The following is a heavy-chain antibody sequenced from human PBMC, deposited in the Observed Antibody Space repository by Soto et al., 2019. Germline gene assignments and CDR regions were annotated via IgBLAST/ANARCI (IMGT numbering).Heavy chain of an antibody. CDR3: ARVVAGAAMIVVVNNWFDP. CDR2: ISAYNGNT. CDR1: GYTFTSYG. D-gene: IGHD3-22*01. Sequence: ASVKVSCKASGYTFTSYGISWVRQAPGQGLEWMGWISAYNGNTNYARKLQGRVTMTTDTSTSTAYMELRSLRSDDTAVYYCARVVAGAAMIVVVNNWFDPWGQGTLVTVSS. J-gene: IGHJ5*02. V-gene: IGHV1-18*04.